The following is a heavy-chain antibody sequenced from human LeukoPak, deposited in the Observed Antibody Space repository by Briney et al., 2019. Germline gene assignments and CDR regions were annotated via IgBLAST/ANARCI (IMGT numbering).Heavy chain of an antibody. Sequence: SETLSLTCTVSGGSISNYYWSWIRQPPGKGLEWIGYIYYSGNTNYNPSLKSRVTISVDTSKNQFSLKLNSVTAADTAVYYCARGAGYCTRTGCYGSDWFDSWGQGALVTVSS. J-gene: IGHJ5*01. CDR1: GGSISNYY. CDR2: IYYSGNT. CDR3: ARGAGYCTRTGCYGSDWFDS. V-gene: IGHV4-59*01. D-gene: IGHD2-2*01.